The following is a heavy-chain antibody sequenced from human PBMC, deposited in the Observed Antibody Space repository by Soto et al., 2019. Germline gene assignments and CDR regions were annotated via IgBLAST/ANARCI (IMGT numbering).Heavy chain of an antibody. J-gene: IGHJ4*01. CDR1: GFAFSSYT. CDR2: ISGGGDYI. CDR3: ASLSRFALDY. Sequence: XGSLRLSCAASGFAFSSYTMNWVRQAPGKGLEWVSSISGGGDYIYYTGSVKGRFSISRDNAKNSLYLQMDSLRAEDTAVYYCASLSRFALDYWGQGTLVTVSS. V-gene: IGHV3-21*01. D-gene: IGHD3-10*01.